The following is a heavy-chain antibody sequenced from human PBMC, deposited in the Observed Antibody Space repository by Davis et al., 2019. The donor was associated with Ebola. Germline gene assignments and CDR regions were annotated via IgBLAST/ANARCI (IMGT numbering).Heavy chain of an antibody. CDR1: GFTFSNNY. Sequence: GESLKISCAASGFTFSNNYMNWVRQAPGKGLEWVSVIFDGGSTNYADSVKGRFTISRDNAKNSLYLQMNSLRAEDTALYYCARRAGLSPTVPGNYFDYWGQGTLVTVSS. J-gene: IGHJ4*02. V-gene: IGHV3-53*01. CDR3: ARRAGLSPTVPGNYFDY. CDR2: IFDGGST. D-gene: IGHD6-19*01.